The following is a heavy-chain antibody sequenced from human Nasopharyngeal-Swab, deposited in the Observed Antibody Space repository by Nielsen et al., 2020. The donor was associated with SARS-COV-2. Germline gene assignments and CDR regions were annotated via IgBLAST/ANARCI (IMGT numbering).Heavy chain of an antibody. V-gene: IGHV3-53*01. Sequence: GESLKISCAVSGLTVSSTYMSWVRQAPGKGLEWVSVTEIGGTTHYADSVKGRFSISRDSSPNTLYLQMNNVRAEDTAVYYCARDLGGGYCTTTNCPGSWGQGTLVTVSS. J-gene: IGHJ1*01. CDR3: ARDLGGGYCTTTNCPGS. CDR1: GLTVSSTY. CDR2: TEIGGTT. D-gene: IGHD2-2*01.